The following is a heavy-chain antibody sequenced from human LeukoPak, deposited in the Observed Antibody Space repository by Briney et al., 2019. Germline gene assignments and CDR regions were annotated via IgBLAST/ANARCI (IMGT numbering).Heavy chain of an antibody. CDR3: ARLLPPYSSSVVNWFDP. CDR2: IYYSGST. V-gene: IGHV4-59*01. D-gene: IGHD6-13*01. Sequence: SETLSRACTVSGGSISSYYWSWIRQPPGKGLEWIGYIYYSGSTDYNPSLKSRVTISVDTSKNQFSLKLSSVTAADTAVYYCARLLPPYSSSVVNWFDPWGQGTLVTVSS. CDR1: GGSISSYY. J-gene: IGHJ5*02.